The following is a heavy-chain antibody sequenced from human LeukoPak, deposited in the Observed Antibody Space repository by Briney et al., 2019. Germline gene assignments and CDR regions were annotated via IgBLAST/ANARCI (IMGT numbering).Heavy chain of an antibody. Sequence: GGSLRLSCAASGFTFSSYAMHWVRQAPGKGLEWVAVISYDGSNKYYADSVKGRFTISRDNSKNTLYLQMNSLRAEDTAVYYCARDTYYYDSSGYSSIDXXXQGTLVTVSS. J-gene: IGHJ4*02. D-gene: IGHD3-22*01. CDR1: GFTFSSYA. CDR2: ISYDGSNK. CDR3: ARDTYYYDSSGYSSIDX. V-gene: IGHV3-30-3*01.